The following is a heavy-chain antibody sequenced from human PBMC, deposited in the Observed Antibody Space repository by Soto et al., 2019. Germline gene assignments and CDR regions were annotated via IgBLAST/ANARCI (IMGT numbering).Heavy chain of an antibody. CDR3: ARSPHSYGSGRLNYGMDV. CDR1: GDPWMSYA. Sequence: SVKVSCRGSGDPWMSYARTWVRQAPGQGLEWMGGIIPIFGTANYAQKFQGRVTITADESTSTAYMELSSLRSEDTAVYYCARSPHSYGSGRLNYGMDVWGQGTTVTVSS. CDR2: IIPIFGTA. D-gene: IGHD3-10*01. V-gene: IGHV1-69*01. J-gene: IGHJ6*02.